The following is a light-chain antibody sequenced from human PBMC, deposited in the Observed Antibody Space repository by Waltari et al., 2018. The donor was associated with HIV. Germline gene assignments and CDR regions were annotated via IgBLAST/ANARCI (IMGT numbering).Light chain of an antibody. V-gene: IGLV3-1*01. CDR3: QAWDSSTAV. Sequence: SYELTQPPSVSVSPGQTANITCSGAKSGDKSAYWYQQKPGQSPVLVIYQDSKRPSGIPERFSGSNSGNTATLTISGTQAMDEADYYCQAWDSSTAVFGGGTKLTVL. CDR2: QDS. J-gene: IGLJ2*01. CDR1: KSGDKS.